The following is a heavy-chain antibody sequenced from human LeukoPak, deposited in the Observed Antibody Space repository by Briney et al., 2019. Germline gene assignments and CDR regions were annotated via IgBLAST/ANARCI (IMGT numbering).Heavy chain of an antibody. CDR3: ASVWVREPYFDY. CDR1: GFTFSSYW. Sequence: GGSLRLSCAASGFTFSSYWMSWVRQAPGKGLEWVANIKPDGSETSYVDSVKGRFTISRDNAKNSLYLQLNSLRAEDTAVYYCASVWVREPYFDYWGQGTLVTVSS. J-gene: IGHJ4*02. CDR2: IKPDGSET. D-gene: IGHD3-10*01. V-gene: IGHV3-7*01.